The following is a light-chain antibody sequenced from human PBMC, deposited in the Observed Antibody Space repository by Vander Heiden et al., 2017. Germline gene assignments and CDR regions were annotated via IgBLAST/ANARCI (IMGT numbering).Light chain of an antibody. CDR3: AAWDDSLSVV. CDR1: SSNVGSNS. V-gene: IGLV1-47*01. Sequence: QSVLPQPPSASGTPGPRVTISCSGSSSNVGSNSVYWYQHLPGTAPKLLIYRDFQRPSGVPDRFSASKSGTSASLAISGPRSEDEAHYYCAAWDDSLSVVFGGGTKLTVL. J-gene: IGLJ2*01. CDR2: RDF.